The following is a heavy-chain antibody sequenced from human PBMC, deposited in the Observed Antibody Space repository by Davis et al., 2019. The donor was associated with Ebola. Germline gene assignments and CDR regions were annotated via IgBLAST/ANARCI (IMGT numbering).Heavy chain of an antibody. CDR1: GFTFSSYS. CDR3: ARPGPRDFFGVVPKYFQH. D-gene: IGHD3-3*01. V-gene: IGHV3-21*01. J-gene: IGHJ1*01. CDR2: ISSSSSYI. Sequence: GESLKISCAASGFTFSSYSMNWVRQAPGKGLEWVSFISSSSSYIYYADSVKGRFTISRDNAQNSLYLQMNSLRAEDTAVYYCARPGPRDFFGVVPKYFQHWGQGTLVTVSS.